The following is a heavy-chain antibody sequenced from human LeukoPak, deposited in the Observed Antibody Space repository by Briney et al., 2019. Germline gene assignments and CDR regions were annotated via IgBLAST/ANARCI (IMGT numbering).Heavy chain of an antibody. CDR2: LKPDGSDG. CDR3: ARIGSNAFDI. Sequence: PGGSLRLSCAASGFTFSSYWMGWVRQPPGKGLEWVGNLKPDGSDGYYIGSVRGRFTISRDNAENSLSLQMNSLRGEDTAVYYCARIGSNAFDIWGQGTLVTVS. V-gene: IGHV3-7*05. J-gene: IGHJ3*02. CDR1: GFTFSSYW.